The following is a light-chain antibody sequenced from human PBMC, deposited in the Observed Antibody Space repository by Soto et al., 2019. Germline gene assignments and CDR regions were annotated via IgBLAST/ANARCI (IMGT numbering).Light chain of an antibody. CDR2: EVS. V-gene: IGLV2-23*02. CDR1: SSDVGSYKY. J-gene: IGLJ1*01. Sequence: QSALTQPASVSGSPGQSITISCTGTSSDVGSYKYVSWYQQHPGKAPKLMIYEVSKRPSGYANRFSGSKSGNTASLTISGLQAEYEADYYCCSYAGSSTYVFGTGTKVTVL. CDR3: CSYAGSSTYV.